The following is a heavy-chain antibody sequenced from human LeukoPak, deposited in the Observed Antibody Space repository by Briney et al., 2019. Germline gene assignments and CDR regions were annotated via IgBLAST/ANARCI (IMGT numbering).Heavy chain of an antibody. V-gene: IGHV1-8*01. D-gene: IGHD4-17*01. J-gene: IGHJ1*01. CDR2: MNTDSGNT. CDR3: TRGPYAYSQY. CDR1: GYTFTNYD. Sequence: ASVKVSCKASGYTFTNYDINWVRQATGQGFEWVGWMNTDSGNTGYGQKFQGRLTMTRDASISTAYMELSSLRSEDTAFYYCTRGPYAYSQYWGQGTLVTVSS.